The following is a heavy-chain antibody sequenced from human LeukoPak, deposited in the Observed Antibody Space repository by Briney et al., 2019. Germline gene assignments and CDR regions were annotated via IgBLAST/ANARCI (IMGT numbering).Heavy chain of an antibody. Sequence: PSETLSLTCAVYGGSFSGYYWSWIRQPPGKGLEWIGEINHSGSTNYNPSLKRRVTISVDTSKNQFSLKLSSVTAADTAVYYCARGRRTWIQLWFGAEVFRYWGQGTLVTVSS. CDR3: ARGRRTWIQLWFGAEVFRY. V-gene: IGHV4-34*01. J-gene: IGHJ4*02. CDR2: INHSGST. CDR1: GGSFSGYY. D-gene: IGHD5-18*01.